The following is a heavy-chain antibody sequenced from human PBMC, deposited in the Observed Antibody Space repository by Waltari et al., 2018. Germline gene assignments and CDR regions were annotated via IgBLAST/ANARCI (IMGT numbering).Heavy chain of an antibody. Sequence: QVQLVESGGGLVKPGGSLRLSCAASAFTFSDYYMRWIRQGPGKGLEWLSYISSSGSPIYYADSGKGRFTISRDNAKNSLYLQMNSLRAEDTAVYYCARYSRSWYYFDYWGQGTLVTVSS. CDR3: ARYSRSWYYFDY. V-gene: IGHV3-11*04. CDR2: ISSSGSPI. D-gene: IGHD6-13*01. CDR1: AFTFSDYY. J-gene: IGHJ4*02.